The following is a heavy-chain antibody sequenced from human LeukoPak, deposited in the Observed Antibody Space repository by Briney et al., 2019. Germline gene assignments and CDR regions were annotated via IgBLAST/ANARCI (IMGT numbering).Heavy chain of an antibody. V-gene: IGHV1-69*01. D-gene: IGHD5-24*01. CDR1: GGTFSSYA. Sequence: GASVKVSCKASGGTFSSYAISWVRQAPGQGLEWMGGIIPIFGTANYAQKFQGRVTITADESTSTAHMELSSLRSEDTAVYYCARDNSVRDEAWWFNPWGQGTLVTVSS. CDR2: IIPIFGTA. CDR3: ARDNSVRDEAWWFNP. J-gene: IGHJ5*02.